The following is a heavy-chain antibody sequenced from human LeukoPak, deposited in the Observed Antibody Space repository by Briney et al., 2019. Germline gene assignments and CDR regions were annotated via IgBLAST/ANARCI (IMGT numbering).Heavy chain of an antibody. D-gene: IGHD3-16*01. J-gene: IGHJ4*02. CDR1: GYTFTGYY. Sequence: ASVKVSCKASGYTFTGYYMHWVRQAPGQGLEWMGWINPNSGGTNYAQKFQGRVTMTRDTSISTAYMELSRLRSDDTAVYYCARVRFTLRTFDYWGQGTLVTVSS. CDR2: INPNSGGT. CDR3: ARVRFTLRTFDY. V-gene: IGHV1-2*02.